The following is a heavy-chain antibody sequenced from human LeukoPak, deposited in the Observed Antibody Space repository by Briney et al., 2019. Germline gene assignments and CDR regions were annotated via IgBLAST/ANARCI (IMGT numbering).Heavy chain of an antibody. V-gene: IGHV1-2*02. CDR1: GYTFTGYY. Sequence: ASVKVSCKASGYTFTGYYIHWVRQAPGQGLEWMGWINPNSGGTNYAQKFQGRVTMTRDTSISTAYMELSRLRSDDTAVYYCARDRRGYYDSGSYYPLIWGQGTLVTVSS. CDR2: INPNSGGT. J-gene: IGHJ4*02. CDR3: ARDRRGYYDSGSYYPLI. D-gene: IGHD3-10*01.